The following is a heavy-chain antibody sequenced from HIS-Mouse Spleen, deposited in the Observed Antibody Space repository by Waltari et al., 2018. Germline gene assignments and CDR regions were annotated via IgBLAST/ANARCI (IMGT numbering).Heavy chain of an antibody. J-gene: IGHJ4*02. V-gene: IGHV3-7*01. CDR1: GFTFSSYW. CDR2: ITQDGSEK. D-gene: IGHD4-17*01. CDR3: AREPHYGGNSHFDY. Sequence: EVQLVESGGGLVQPGGSLRLSCAASGFTFSSYWMSWVRQAPGKGLEWVANITQDGSEKYYVDSVKGRFTISRDNAKNSLYLQMNSLRAEDTAVYYCAREPHYGGNSHFDYWGQGTLVTVSS.